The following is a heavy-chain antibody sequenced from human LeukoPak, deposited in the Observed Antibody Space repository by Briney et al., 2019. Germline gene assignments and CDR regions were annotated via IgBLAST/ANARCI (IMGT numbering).Heavy chain of an antibody. V-gene: IGHV4-59*08. CDR3: ASNKGQWLFSD. CDR1: GGSISSYY. J-gene: IGHJ4*02. CDR2: IYYSGST. Sequence: SETLSLTCTVSGGSISSYYWNWLRQPPGKGLEWIGNIYYSGSTNYNPSLKSRVTISVDTSKNQFSLRLSSVTAADTAVYHCASNKGQWLFSDWGQGTLVTVSS. D-gene: IGHD6-19*01.